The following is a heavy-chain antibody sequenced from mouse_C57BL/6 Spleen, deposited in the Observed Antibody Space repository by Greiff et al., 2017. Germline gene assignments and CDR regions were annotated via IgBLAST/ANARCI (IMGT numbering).Heavy chain of an antibody. Sequence: VQLQQSGAELVRPGASVKLSCTASGFNIKDDYMHWVKQRPEQGLEWIGWIDPENGDTEYASKFQGKATITADPSSNTAYLQLSSLTSEDTAVYYCTTWVDGSSYEDYWGQGTSVTVSS. D-gene: IGHD1-1*01. V-gene: IGHV14-4*01. J-gene: IGHJ4*01. CDR3: TTWVDGSSYEDY. CDR2: IDPENGDT. CDR1: GFNIKDDY.